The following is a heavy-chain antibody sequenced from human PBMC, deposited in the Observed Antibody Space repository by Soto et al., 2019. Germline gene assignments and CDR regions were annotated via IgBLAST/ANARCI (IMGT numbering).Heavy chain of an antibody. V-gene: IGHV3-7*01. CDR2: IKKDGSQK. J-gene: IGHJ4*02. CDR3: VKEIASAQ. D-gene: IGHD6-25*01. Sequence: EVQLVESGGGLVQPEGSLRLSCETSGFTFSNYWMTWVRQAPEKGLEWVANIKKDGSQKNFVDSVKGRFTISRDNAKNSLYLQMDSLRVEDTAIYYCVKEIASAQWGQGTLVTVSS. CDR1: GFTFSNYW.